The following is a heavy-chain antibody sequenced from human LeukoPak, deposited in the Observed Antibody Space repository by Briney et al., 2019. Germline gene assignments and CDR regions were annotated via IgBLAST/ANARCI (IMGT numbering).Heavy chain of an antibody. J-gene: IGHJ5*02. D-gene: IGHD2-2*01. CDR3: AALPDLDIVVVPAAIYSGKSDP. CDR2: IIPIFGTA. V-gene: IGHV1-69*13. CDR1: GGTFSSYA. Sequence: GASEKVSCKASGGTFSSYAISWVRQAPGQGLEWMGGIIPIFGTANYAQKFQGRVTITADESTSTAYMELSSLRSEDTAVYYCAALPDLDIVVVPAAIYSGKSDPWGQGTLVTVSS.